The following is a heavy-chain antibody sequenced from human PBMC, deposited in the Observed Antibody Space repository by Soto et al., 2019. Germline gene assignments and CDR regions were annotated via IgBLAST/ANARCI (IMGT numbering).Heavy chain of an antibody. Sequence: ASVTVSCKASGYTFTGDYMHWVRQAPGQGLEWMGWINPNSGGADYSQKFQGRVTMTRDTSISTAYMELTSLTSDDTAVYYCARDPIGGGTPYYCDYWGQGTLVTVSS. V-gene: IGHV1-2*02. CDR1: GYTFTGDY. CDR2: INPNSGGA. CDR3: ARDPIGGGTPYYCDY. J-gene: IGHJ4*02. D-gene: IGHD3-10*01.